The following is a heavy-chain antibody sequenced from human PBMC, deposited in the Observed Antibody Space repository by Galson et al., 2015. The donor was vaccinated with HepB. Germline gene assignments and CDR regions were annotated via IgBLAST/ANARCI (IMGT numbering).Heavy chain of an antibody. CDR2: IIPIFGTA. V-gene: IGHV1-69*13. CDR1: GGTFSSYA. J-gene: IGHJ6*02. D-gene: IGHD2-2*02. Sequence: SVKVSCKASGGTFSSYAISWVRQAPGQGLEWMGGIIPIFGTANYAQKFQGRVTITADESTSTAYMELSSLRSEDTAVYYCARGRDIVVVPAAILPYYYGMDVWGQGTTVTVSS. CDR3: ARGRDIVVVPAAILPYYYGMDV.